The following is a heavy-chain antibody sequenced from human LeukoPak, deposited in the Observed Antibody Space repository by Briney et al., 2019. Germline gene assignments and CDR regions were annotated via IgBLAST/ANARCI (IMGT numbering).Heavy chain of an antibody. Sequence: SETLSLTCTVSGGSLSSSSYYWGWIRQPPGKGLEWIGSIYYSGSTYYNPSLKSRVTISVDTSKNQFSLKLSSVTAADTAVYYCARGRRITGTTPHLPPIDYWGQGTLVTVSS. CDR1: GGSLSSSSYY. J-gene: IGHJ4*02. CDR2: IYYSGST. CDR3: ARGRRITGTTPHLPPIDY. D-gene: IGHD1-7*01. V-gene: IGHV4-39*07.